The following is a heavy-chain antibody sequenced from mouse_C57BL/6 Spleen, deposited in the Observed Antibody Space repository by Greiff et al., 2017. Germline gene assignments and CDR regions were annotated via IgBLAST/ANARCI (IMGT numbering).Heavy chain of an antibody. J-gene: IGHJ1*03. CDR2: IDPETGGT. CDR3: TRNGNYVRYFDV. D-gene: IGHD2-1*01. Sequence: QVHVKQSGAELVRPGASVTLSCKASGYTFTDYEMHWVKQTPVHGLEWIGAIDPETGGTAYNQKFKGKAILTADKSSSTAYMELRSLTSEDSAVYYCTRNGNYVRYFDVWGTGTTVTVSS. CDR1: GYTFTDYE. V-gene: IGHV1-15*01.